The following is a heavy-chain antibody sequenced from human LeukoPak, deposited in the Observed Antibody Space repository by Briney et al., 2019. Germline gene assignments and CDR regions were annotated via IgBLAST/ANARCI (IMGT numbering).Heavy chain of an antibody. Sequence: SETLSLTCTVSGGSISSYYWSWIRQPPGKGLEWIGYIYYSGSTNYNPSLKSRVTISVDTSKNQFSLKLSSVTAADTAVYYCARDNTIFGEGVDVWGKGTTVTVSS. J-gene: IGHJ6*04. CDR2: IYYSGST. D-gene: IGHD3-3*01. V-gene: IGHV4-59*01. CDR1: GGSISSYY. CDR3: ARDNTIFGEGVDV.